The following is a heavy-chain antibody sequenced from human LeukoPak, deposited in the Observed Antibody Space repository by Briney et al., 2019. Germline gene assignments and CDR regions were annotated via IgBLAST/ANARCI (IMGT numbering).Heavy chain of an antibody. Sequence: GGSLRLSCTVSGFTVSSNSWSWVRQAPGKGLEWVSFIYSGGNTHYSDSVKGRFTISRDNSKNTLYLQMNSLRAEDTAVYYCARGEWERPFDYWGQGTLVTVSS. V-gene: IGHV3-53*01. CDR1: GFTVSSNS. CDR3: ARGEWERPFDY. CDR2: IYSGGNT. J-gene: IGHJ4*02. D-gene: IGHD1-26*01.